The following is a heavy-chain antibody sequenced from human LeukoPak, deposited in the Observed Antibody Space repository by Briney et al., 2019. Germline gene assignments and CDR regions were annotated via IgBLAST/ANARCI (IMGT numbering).Heavy chain of an antibody. V-gene: IGHV4-39*07. CDR1: SGSISTSNYY. Sequence: SETLSLTCTVSSGSISTSNYYWGWVRQPPGKALEWIGNIFYSGSTYYSPSLKSRVTISVDTSKNQFSLKLSSVTAADTAVYYCARPLWFGELEHDAFDIWGQGTMVTVSS. D-gene: IGHD3-10*01. J-gene: IGHJ3*02. CDR3: ARPLWFGELEHDAFDI. CDR2: IFYSGST.